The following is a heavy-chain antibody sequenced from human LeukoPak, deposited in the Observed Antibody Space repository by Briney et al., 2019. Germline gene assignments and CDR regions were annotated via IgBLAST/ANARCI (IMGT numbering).Heavy chain of an antibody. J-gene: IGHJ4*02. CDR1: GVSINNSSFS. V-gene: IGHV4-39*06. D-gene: IGHD3-9*01. CDR2: IYFTGGT. Sequence: PSETLSLTCSISGVSINNSSFSWGWIRQPPGKGLEWIGNIYFTGGTYYNPSLKSRVTISVDTSKSQCPLKLRSVTAADTAVYYCARAPTRSSDTVTGYLFDSWGQGTLVTVSS. CDR3: ARAPTRSSDTVTGYLFDS.